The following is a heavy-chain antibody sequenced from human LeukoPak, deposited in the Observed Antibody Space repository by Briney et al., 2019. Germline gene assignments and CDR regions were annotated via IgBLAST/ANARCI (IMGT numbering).Heavy chain of an antibody. CDR2: ISSSSSYI. CDR1: GFTFSSYS. J-gene: IGHJ4*02. V-gene: IGHV3-21*01. CDR3: ARGGVTTVTTNY. Sequence: GGSLRLSCAASGFTFSSYSMNWVRQAPGKGLEWVSSISSSSSYIYYADSVKGRFTISRDNDKNSLYLQMNSLRAEDTAVYYCARGGVTTVTTNYWGQGTLVTVSS. D-gene: IGHD4-17*01.